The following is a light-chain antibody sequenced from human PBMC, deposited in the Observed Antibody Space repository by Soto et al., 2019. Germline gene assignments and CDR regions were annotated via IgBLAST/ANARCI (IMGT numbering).Light chain of an antibody. CDR2: AAS. J-gene: IGKJ2*01. V-gene: IGKV1-39*01. CDR1: QSIGVY. CDR3: QQSHSMVYT. Sequence: DIQMTQSPSSLSASVGARVTITCRASQSIGVYLNWYQQKPGKAPKLLIYAASGLQSEVPSRFGGSGSGTDFTLTISSLQPEDFATYYCQQSHSMVYTFGQGTKLEIK.